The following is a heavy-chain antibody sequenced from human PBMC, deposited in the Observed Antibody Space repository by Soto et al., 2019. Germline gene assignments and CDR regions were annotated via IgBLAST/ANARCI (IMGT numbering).Heavy chain of an antibody. J-gene: IGHJ4*02. D-gene: IGHD6-13*01. V-gene: IGHV3-33*01. CDR3: ARDTEGIAGAEY. CDR2: IWYDGSNK. Sequence: QVQLVESGGGVVQPGRSLRLSCAASGFTFSSYGMHWVRQAPGTGLEWVAVIWYDGSNKYYADSVKGRFTISRDNSKNTLYRQKNSLRAEDTAVYYCARDTEGIAGAEYLGQGSLLTVS. CDR1: GFTFSSYG.